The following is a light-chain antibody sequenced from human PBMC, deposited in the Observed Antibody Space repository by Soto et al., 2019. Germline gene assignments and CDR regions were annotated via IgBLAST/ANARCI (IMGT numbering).Light chain of an antibody. CDR1: QNINSY. CDR3: QQTFNTPHS. J-gene: IGKJ2*03. V-gene: IGKV1-39*01. CDR2: AAS. Sequence: DVKLTQSPSSLSASVGDRVTITCRASQNINSYLNWYQQRPGTAPKFLIYAASSLESGVPSRYSGSESGTDFTLIISALQPEDSGFYCCQQTFNTPHSCGRGTKLEI.